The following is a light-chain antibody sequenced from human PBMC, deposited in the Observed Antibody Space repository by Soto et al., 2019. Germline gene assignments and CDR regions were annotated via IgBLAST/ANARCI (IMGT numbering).Light chain of an antibody. J-gene: IGLJ2*01. CDR3: CSYAGSSTSVL. CDR2: EGS. V-gene: IGLV2-23*01. CDR1: SSDVGSYNF. Sequence: QSALTQPASVSGSPGQSITISCTGTSSDVGSYNFVSWYQQHPGKAPKLMIYEGSKRPSGVSNRFSGSKSGNTASLTISGLQAEDEADYFCCSYAGSSTSVLFGGGTNLTVL.